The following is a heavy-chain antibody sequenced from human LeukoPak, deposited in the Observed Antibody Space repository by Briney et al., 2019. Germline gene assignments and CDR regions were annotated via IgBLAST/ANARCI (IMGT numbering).Heavy chain of an antibody. V-gene: IGHV3-23*01. CDR3: AKDSGASGWLDWYFEF. CDR2: ITGSGDST. CDR1: GFTFSSYA. J-gene: IGHJ2*01. D-gene: IGHD6-25*01. Sequence: GGSLRLSCAASGFTFSSYAMTWVRQAPGMGLEWVSTITGSGDSTYYADPEKGRFTISRDNYKNTLQLQMNSLRAEDAAVYYSAKDSGASGWLDWYFEFWGRGALVTVSS.